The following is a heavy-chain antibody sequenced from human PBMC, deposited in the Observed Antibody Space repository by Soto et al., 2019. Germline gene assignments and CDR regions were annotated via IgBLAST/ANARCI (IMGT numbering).Heavy chain of an antibody. D-gene: IGHD3-10*01. CDR1: GGTFSSYA. J-gene: IGHJ3*02. V-gene: IGHV1-69*01. CDR2: IIPIFGTA. CDR3: ARGAPGNDAFDS. Sequence: QVQLVQSGAEVKKPGSSVKVSCKASGGTFSSYAISWVRQAPGQGLEWMGGIIPIFGTANYAQKFQGRVTITAAGATSTAYMELSSLRSEDTVVYYCARGAPGNDAFDSWGQGTMVTVSS.